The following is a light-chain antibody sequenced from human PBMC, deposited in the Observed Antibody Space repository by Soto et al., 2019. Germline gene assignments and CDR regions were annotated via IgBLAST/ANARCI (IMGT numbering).Light chain of an antibody. J-gene: IGKJ5*01. Sequence: DIQMTQSPSSLSASVGDRVTITCRASQGISNYLAWYKQKPGKVPKLLIYAASTLQSGVPSRFSGSGSGTDFTLTISSLKPEDVETYYCQKYNSAPFTFGQGTRLEIK. CDR1: QGISNY. V-gene: IGKV1-27*01. CDR3: QKYNSAPFT. CDR2: AAS.